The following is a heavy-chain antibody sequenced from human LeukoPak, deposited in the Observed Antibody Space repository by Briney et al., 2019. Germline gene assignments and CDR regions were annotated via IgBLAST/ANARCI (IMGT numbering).Heavy chain of an antibody. CDR2: ISGSGGNT. CDR3: AKTNGYYDY. D-gene: IGHD3-22*01. J-gene: IGHJ4*02. Sequence: PGGSLRLSCAASGFTFSSYGMSWVGQAPGKGLEWVSSISGSGGNTYYADSVKGRFTISRDNSKSTVYLQMNSLRAEDTAVYHCAKTNGYYDYWGQGTLVTVSS. V-gene: IGHV3-23*01. CDR1: GFTFSSYG.